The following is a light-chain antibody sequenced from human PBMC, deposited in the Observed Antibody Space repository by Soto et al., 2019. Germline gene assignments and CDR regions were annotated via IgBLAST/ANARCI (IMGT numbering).Light chain of an antibody. CDR3: MQVTYWPPT. J-gene: IGKJ3*01. CDR2: KVS. CDR1: QSLVYSDGNTY. Sequence: DVVMTQSPLSLPVTLGQPASISCRSSQSLVYSDGNTYLNWFQQRPGQSPRLLIYKVSNRDSGDPDRFRGSGAGADCQPKISRVEADDFGVYFCMQVTYWPPTFGPGTKVDIK. V-gene: IGKV2-30*01.